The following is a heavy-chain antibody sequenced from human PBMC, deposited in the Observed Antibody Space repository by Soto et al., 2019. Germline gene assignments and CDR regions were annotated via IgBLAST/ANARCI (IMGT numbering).Heavy chain of an antibody. CDR3: ARVFPSYCGGDCSYFDS. V-gene: IGHV4-59*02. CDR2: IFYSGST. D-gene: IGHD2-21*02. CDR1: GGSVNSYY. Sequence: SETLSLTCTVSGGSVNSYYWSWIRQPPGKGLEWIGYIFYSGSTKSNPSLKSRVTVSVDMSKNQFSLGLTSVTAADTAVYYCARVFPSYCGGDCSYFDSWGQGTLVTVSS. J-gene: IGHJ4*02.